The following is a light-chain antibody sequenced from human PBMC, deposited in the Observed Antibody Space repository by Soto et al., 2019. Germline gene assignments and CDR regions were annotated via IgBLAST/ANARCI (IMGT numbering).Light chain of an antibody. CDR2: DAS. V-gene: IGKV3-20*01. Sequence: EIVLTQSPGTLSLSPGERATLSCRASQSVSSSSLAWYQQKRGQAPRLLIHDASSRATGIPDRFSGSGSGTDLTITISRLEPEDFAVYYGQQYGGSPRTFGQGTKVDI. CDR1: QSVSSSS. J-gene: IGKJ1*01. CDR3: QQYGGSPRT.